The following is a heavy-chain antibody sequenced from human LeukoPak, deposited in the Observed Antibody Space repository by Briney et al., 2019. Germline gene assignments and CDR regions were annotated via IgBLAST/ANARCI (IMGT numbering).Heavy chain of an antibody. J-gene: IGHJ4*02. Sequence: PGGSLRLSCAASGFTFSSYSMNWVRQAPGKGLEWVSSISSSSSYIYYADSVKGRFTISRDNAKNSLYLQMNSLRAEDTAVYYCARVWCSSTSCQYDDYRGQGTLVTVSS. CDR2: ISSSSSYI. CDR1: GFTFSSYS. D-gene: IGHD2-2*01. V-gene: IGHV3-21*01. CDR3: ARVWCSSTSCQYDDY.